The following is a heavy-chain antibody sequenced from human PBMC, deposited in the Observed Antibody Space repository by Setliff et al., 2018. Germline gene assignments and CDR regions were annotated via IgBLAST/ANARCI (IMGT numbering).Heavy chain of an antibody. CDR2: IYASGST. J-gene: IGHJ5*02. Sequence: LSLTCTVSGGSISSNYWSWVRQPPGKGLEWIGYIYASGSTNYNPSLKSRVTLSVDTSKNQFSLKVSSVTAADTAVYYCARHPTGFPNWFDVWGQGTLVTVSS. CDR3: ARHPTGFPNWFDV. D-gene: IGHD3-9*01. V-gene: IGHV4-59*08. CDR1: GGSISSNY.